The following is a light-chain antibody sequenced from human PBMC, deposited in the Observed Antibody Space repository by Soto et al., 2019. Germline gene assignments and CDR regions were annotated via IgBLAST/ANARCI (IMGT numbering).Light chain of an antibody. CDR2: GAS. CDR1: QSVSSN. J-gene: IGKJ2*01. CDR3: QQYNNWPYT. V-gene: IGKV3-15*01. Sequence: EIVMTQSPATLSVSPGERATLSCRASQSVSSNLAWYQQKPGQAPRLLIYGASTRATGIPGMFSGSGSGTEFSLTISSLQSEDFAVYYCQQYNNWPYTCGQGTKLEIK.